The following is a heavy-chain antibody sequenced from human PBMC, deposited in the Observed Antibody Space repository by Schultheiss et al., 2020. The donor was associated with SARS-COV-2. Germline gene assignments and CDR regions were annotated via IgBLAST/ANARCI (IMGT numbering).Heavy chain of an antibody. J-gene: IGHJ5*02. CDR3: ARIRLDTAMVTGWFDP. CDR1: GFSLSNARMG. D-gene: IGHD5-18*01. CDR2: IFSNDEK. Sequence: SGPTLVKPTETLTLTCTVSGFSLSNARMGVSWIRQPPGKALEWLAHIFSNDEKSYSTSLKSRLTISKDTSKNQVVLTMTNMDPVDTATYYCARIRLDTAMVTGWFDPWGQGTLVTVSS. V-gene: IGHV2-26*01.